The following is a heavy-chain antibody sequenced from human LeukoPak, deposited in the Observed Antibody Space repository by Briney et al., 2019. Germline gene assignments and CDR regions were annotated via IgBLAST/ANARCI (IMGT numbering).Heavy chain of an antibody. CDR1: GGSISSYY. D-gene: IGHD2-15*01. Sequence: SETLSLTCTVSGGSISSYYWSWIRQPPGKGLEWIGYIYYSGSTNYNPSLKSRVTISVDTSKSQFSLKLSSVTAADTAVYYCARVHCSGGSCYYYMDVWGKGTTVTVSS. J-gene: IGHJ6*03. V-gene: IGHV4-59*01. CDR3: ARVHCSGGSCYYYMDV. CDR2: IYYSGST.